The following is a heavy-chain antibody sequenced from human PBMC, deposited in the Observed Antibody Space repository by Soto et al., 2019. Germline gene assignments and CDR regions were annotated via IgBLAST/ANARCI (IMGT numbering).Heavy chain of an antibody. CDR1: GFTFDDYA. V-gene: IGHV3-9*01. CDR3: AKASPSFAYYDYIWGSYRKGGESRYFDY. D-gene: IGHD3-16*02. Sequence: EVQLVESGGGLVQPGRSLRLSCAASGFTFDDYAMHWVRQAPGKGLEWVSGISWNSGSIGYADSVKGRFTISRDNAKNSLYLQMNSLGAEDTALYYCAKASPSFAYYDYIWGSYRKGGESRYFDYWGQGTLVTVSS. J-gene: IGHJ4*02. CDR2: ISWNSGSI.